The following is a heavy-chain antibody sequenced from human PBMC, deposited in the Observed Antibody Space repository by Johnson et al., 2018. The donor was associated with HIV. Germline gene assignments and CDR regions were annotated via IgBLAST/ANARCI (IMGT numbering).Heavy chain of an antibody. V-gene: IGHV3-11*04. CDR2: ISSSGSTI. CDR1: GFTFSDYY. J-gene: IGHJ3*02. D-gene: IGHD3-22*01. CDR3: ARGGRFSITMRVRDAFDI. Sequence: QVQLLESGGGLVKPGGSLRLSCAASGFTFSDYYMSWIRQAPGKGLEWVSYISSSGSTIYYADSVKGRFTIYRDNAKNSLYLQMNSLRAEDTAVYYCARGGRFSITMRVRDAFDIWGQGTMVTVSS.